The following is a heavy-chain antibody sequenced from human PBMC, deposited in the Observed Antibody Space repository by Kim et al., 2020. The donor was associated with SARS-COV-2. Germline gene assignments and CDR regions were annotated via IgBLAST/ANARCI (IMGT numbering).Heavy chain of an antibody. CDR1: GYTFTSYG. J-gene: IGHJ4*02. D-gene: IGHD4-17*01. V-gene: IGHV1-18*01. Sequence: ASVKVSCKASGYTFTSYGISWVRQAPGQGLEWMGWISPYNDDTNYAQKFQGRVIMTTDTSTSTAYMELRSLRSDDTALYYCAREGLFDYWGQGTLVTVSS. CDR2: ISPYNDDT. CDR3: AREGLFDY.